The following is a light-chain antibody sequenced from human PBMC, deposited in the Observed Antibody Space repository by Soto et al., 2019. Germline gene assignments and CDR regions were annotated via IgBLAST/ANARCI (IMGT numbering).Light chain of an antibody. J-gene: IGLJ1*01. CDR3: CSYAGSILV. V-gene: IGLV2-23*01. CDR1: SSDVGSYNL. CDR2: EGS. Sequence: QSVLTQPASVSGSPGQSITISCTGTSSDVGSYNLVSWYQQHPGKAPKLMIYEGSKRPSGVSNRFSGSKSDNTASLTISGLQAEDEADYYCCSYAGSILVFGTGTKVTVL.